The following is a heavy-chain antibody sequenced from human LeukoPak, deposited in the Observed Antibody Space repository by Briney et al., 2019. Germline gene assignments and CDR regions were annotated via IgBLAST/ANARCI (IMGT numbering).Heavy chain of an antibody. V-gene: IGHV1-2*02. D-gene: IGHD2-2*01. CDR2: INPNSGGT. CDR1: GYTFTGYY. Sequence: ASVKVSCKASGYTFTGYYMHWVRQAPGQGLEWMGWINPNSGGTNYAQKFQGRVTMTRDTSISTAHMELSRLRSDDTAVYYCARVRSVVVPAAMPFYYMDVWGKGTTVTVSS. CDR3: ARVRSVVVPAAMPFYYMDV. J-gene: IGHJ6*03.